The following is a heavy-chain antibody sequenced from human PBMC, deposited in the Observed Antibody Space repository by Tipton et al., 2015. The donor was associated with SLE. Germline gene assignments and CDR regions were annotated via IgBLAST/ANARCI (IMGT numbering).Heavy chain of an antibody. Sequence: SLRFSCAASGFTFSDYYMSWIRQAPGKGLEWVSYISSSGSTIYYADSVKGRFTISRDNAKNSLYLQMNSLRAEDTAVYYCARVLPYYDSSGYYSSDAFDIWGQGTMVTVSS. V-gene: IGHV3-11*01. J-gene: IGHJ3*02. CDR1: GFTFSDYY. D-gene: IGHD3-22*01. CDR3: ARVLPYYDSSGYYSSDAFDI. CDR2: ISSSGSTI.